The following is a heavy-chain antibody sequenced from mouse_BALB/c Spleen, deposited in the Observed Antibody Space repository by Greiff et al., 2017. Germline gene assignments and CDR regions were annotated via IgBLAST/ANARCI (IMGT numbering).Heavy chain of an antibody. CDR1: GYSITSGYY. V-gene: IGHV3-6*02. CDR3: AREVDGYGYAMDY. CDR2: ISYDGSN. D-gene: IGHD2-3*01. J-gene: IGHJ4*01. Sequence: EVKLMESGPGLVKPSQSLSLTCSVTGYSITSGYYWNWIRQFPGNKLEWMGYISYDGSNNYNPSLKNRISITRDTSKKQFFLKLNSVTTEDTATYYCAREVDGYGYAMDYWGQGTSVTVAS.